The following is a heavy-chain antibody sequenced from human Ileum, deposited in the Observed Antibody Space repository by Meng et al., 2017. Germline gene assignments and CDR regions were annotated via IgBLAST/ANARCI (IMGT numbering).Heavy chain of an antibody. D-gene: IGHD3-16*01. CDR3: ARDGGHRRFDV. Sequence: GRRVRRGGHLVKPGGSLRLCCAASGFSISDDHITWVRQGPGKGLEWISYISKTSIYIYYTDSVKGRFTISRDNAKDSVCLQMNSLRAEDTAVYYCARDGGHRRFDVWGQGTLVTVSS. V-gene: IGHV3-11*01. CDR2: ISKTSIYI. CDR1: GFSISDDH. J-gene: IGHJ5*02.